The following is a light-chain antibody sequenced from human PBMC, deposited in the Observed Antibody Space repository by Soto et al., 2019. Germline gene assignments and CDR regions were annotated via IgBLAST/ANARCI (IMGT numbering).Light chain of an antibody. CDR2: SNN. CDR1: SSNIGSNT. Sequence: QAVVTQPPSASGTPGQRVTISCSGSSSNIGSNTVNWYQQLPGTAPQLLIYSNNQRPSGVPDRFSGSKSGTSASLAISGLQSEDEADYYCAAWDDSLNGHYVFGTGTKVTVL. V-gene: IGLV1-44*01. J-gene: IGLJ1*01. CDR3: AAWDDSLNGHYV.